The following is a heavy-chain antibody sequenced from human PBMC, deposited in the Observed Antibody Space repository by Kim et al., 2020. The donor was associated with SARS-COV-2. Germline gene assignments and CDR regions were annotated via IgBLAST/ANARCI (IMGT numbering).Heavy chain of an antibody. J-gene: IGHJ4*02. D-gene: IGHD4-17*01. CDR3: AKDDGYGGNLFDY. Sequence: YADSVKGRFTISRDNSQSTLYLQVNTLGADDTAVYYCAKDDGYGGNLFDYWGQGTLVTVSS. V-gene: IGHV3-23*01.